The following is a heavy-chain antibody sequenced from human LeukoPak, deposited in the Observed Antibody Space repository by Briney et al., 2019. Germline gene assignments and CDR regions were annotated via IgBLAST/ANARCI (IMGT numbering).Heavy chain of an antibody. CDR2: IYYSGST. V-gene: IGHV4-39*07. D-gene: IGHD2-8*01. J-gene: IGHJ4*02. Sequence: SETLSLTCTVSGGSISSSSYYWGWIRQPPGKGLEWIGSIYYSGSTYYNPSLKRRVTISVDTSKNQFSLKLSSVTAADTAVYYCARGLGYCTNGVCYTFDYWGQGTLVTVSS. CDR3: ARGLGYCTNGVCYTFDY. CDR1: GGSISSSSYY.